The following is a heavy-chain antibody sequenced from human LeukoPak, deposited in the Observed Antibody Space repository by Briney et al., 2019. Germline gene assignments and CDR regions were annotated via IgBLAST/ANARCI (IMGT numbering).Heavy chain of an antibody. CDR1: GYTFTSYG. CDR2: ISAYNGNT. J-gene: IGHJ4*02. V-gene: IGHV1-18*01. CDR3: ARDLGGGVQSAITMVRGVPPDY. Sequence: ASVKVSCKASGYTFTSYGISWVRQAPGQGLEWMGWISAYNGNTNYAQKLQGRVTMTTDTSTSTAYMELRSLRSDDTAVYYCARDLGGGVQSAITMVRGVPPDYWGQGTLVTVSS. D-gene: IGHD3-10*01.